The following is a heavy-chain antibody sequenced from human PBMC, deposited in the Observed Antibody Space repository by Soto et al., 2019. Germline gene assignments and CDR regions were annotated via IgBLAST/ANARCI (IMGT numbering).Heavy chain of an antibody. CDR1: GFTFSNYA. V-gene: IGHV3-23*01. D-gene: IGHD6-25*01. CDR2: ISGSGDSR. J-gene: IGHJ4*02. Sequence: PGGSLRLSCAASGFTFSNYAMSWVRQAPGKGLEWVSVISGSGDSRFYADSVKGRFTIPRDSSKNTLYLQMNSLRVEDTAVYYCAKLRPEYSSAGRFFDYWGQGTLVTVSS. CDR3: AKLRPEYSSAGRFFDY.